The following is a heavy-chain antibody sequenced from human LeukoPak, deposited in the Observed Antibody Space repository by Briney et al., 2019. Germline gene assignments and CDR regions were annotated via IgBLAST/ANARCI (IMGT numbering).Heavy chain of an antibody. CDR2: ISGSGGST. Sequence: GGSLTLSCAASGFTFSSYAMSWVRQAPGKGLEWVSAISGSGGSTYYADSVKGRFTISRDNSKNTLYLRMNSLRAEDTAVYYCAKYDGFLEWFREYLNDAFDIWGQGTMVTVSS. V-gene: IGHV3-23*01. CDR3: AKYDGFLEWFREYLNDAFDI. CDR1: GFTFSSYA. J-gene: IGHJ3*02. D-gene: IGHD3-3*01.